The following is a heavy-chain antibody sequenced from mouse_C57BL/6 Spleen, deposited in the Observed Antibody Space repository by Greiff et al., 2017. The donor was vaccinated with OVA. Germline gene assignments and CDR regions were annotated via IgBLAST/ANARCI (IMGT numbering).Heavy chain of an antibody. V-gene: IGHV1-55*01. CDR2: IYPGSGST. CDR1: GYTFTSYW. Sequence: QVQLQQPGAELVKPGASVKMSCKASGYTFTSYWITWVKQRPGQGLEWIGDIYPGSGSTNYNEKFQSKAKLTVDTSSSTAYLQLSSLTSEDSAVYYCARWGGKAWCADWGQGTLVTVSA. J-gene: IGHJ3*01. CDR3: ARWGGKAWCAD.